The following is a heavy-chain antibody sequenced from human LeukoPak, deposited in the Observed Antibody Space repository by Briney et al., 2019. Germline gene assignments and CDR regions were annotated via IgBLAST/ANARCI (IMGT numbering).Heavy chain of an antibody. J-gene: IGHJ4*02. CDR2: INHSGST. CDR3: ARRHDSSGYAVCY. Sequence: SETLSLTCAVYGGSFSGYYWSWIRQPPGKGLEWIGEINHSGSTNYNPSLKSRVTISVDTSTDQFSPKLSSVTAADTAVYYCARRHDSSGYAVCYWGQGTLVTVSS. V-gene: IGHV4-34*01. CDR1: GGSFSGYY. D-gene: IGHD3-22*01.